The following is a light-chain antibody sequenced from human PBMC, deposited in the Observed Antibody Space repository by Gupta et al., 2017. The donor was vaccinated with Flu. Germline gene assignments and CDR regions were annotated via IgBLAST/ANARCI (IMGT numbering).Light chain of an antibody. CDR1: QTISNNY. CDR3: QQFANSPPYT. Sequence: DIVLTQSPGTLSLSPGERATLSCRASQTISNNYLAWYQQKPGQAPRLLIYGASTRATGIPDRFSGSGSGTDFTLTISRLEPEDFAVYYCQQFANSPPYTFGQGTKLDI. V-gene: IGKV3-20*01. CDR2: GAS. J-gene: IGKJ2*01.